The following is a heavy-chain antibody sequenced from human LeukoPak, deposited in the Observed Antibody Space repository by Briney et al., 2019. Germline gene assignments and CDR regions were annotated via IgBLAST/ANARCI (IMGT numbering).Heavy chain of an antibody. Sequence: KPSETLSLTCTVSGGSISSSSYYWGWIRQPPGKGLEWIGSIYYSGSTYYNPSLKSRVTISVDTSKNQFSLKLSSVTAADTAVYYCAREAIVVVPAAITNWFDPWGQGTLVTVSS. CDR1: GGSISSSSYY. V-gene: IGHV4-39*07. J-gene: IGHJ5*02. D-gene: IGHD2-2*02. CDR2: IYYSGST. CDR3: AREAIVVVPAAITNWFDP.